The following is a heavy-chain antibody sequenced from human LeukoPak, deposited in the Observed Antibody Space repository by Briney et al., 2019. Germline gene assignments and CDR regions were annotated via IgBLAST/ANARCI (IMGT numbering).Heavy chain of an antibody. Sequence: SETLSLTCTVSGVSISSYYWTWIRQPPGKGLEWIGYIYYSGSTNYNPSLKSRVTMSIDTSKNQFSLKLNSVTAADTAIYYCARDAKYYYGSRTFFFFEYWGQGTPLSVSS. V-gene: IGHV4-59*12. CDR1: GVSISSYY. D-gene: IGHD3-10*01. CDR2: IYYSGST. J-gene: IGHJ4*02. CDR3: ARDAKYYYGSRTFFFFEY.